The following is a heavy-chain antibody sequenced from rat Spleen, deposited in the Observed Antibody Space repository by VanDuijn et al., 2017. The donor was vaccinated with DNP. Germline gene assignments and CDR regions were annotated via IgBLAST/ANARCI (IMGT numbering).Heavy chain of an antibody. CDR1: GLSLSSKS. CDR2: MWSDGDT. CDR3: VRDPYNAGFDH. J-gene: IGHJ2*01. Sequence: QVQLKQSGPGLVQPSQTLSLTCTVSGLSLSSKSVSWIRQPPGKGLEWMGVMWSDGDTSYNSPVKSRLSISRDTSKSQLFLKMNSLQTEDTATYYCVRDPYNAGFDHWGQGVMVTVSS. D-gene: IGHD4-3*01. V-gene: IGHV2-47*01.